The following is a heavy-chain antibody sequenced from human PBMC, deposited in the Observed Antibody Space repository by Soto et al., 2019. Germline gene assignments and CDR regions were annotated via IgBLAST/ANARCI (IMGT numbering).Heavy chain of an antibody. J-gene: IGHJ4*02. D-gene: IGHD3-3*01. CDR3: NRGSEYDFWSGYL. Sequence: QERLVQSGAEVRKPGSSVKVSCKVTGGTSTRYDINWVRQAPGQGLEWMGGIVPMFGTSKYAQKFQGRVTITADTSTKIAYMELRSLRSEDTAVYYCNRGSEYDFWSGYLWGQGTLVSVSS. CDR2: IVPMFGTS. V-gene: IGHV1-69*06. CDR1: GGTSTRYD.